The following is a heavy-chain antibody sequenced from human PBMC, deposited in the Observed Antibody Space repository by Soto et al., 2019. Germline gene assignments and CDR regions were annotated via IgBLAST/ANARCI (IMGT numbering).Heavy chain of an antibody. J-gene: IGHJ6*02. D-gene: IGHD6-13*01. CDR1: GDSVSSNSAA. CDR3: ARGPSSRYSSSWYDSMDV. CDR2: AYYRSKWYN. Sequence: PSQTLSLTCAISGDSVSSNSAAWNWIRQSPSRGLEWLGRAYYRSKWYNDYAVSVKSRITINPDTSKNQFSLQLNSVTPEDTAVYYCARGPSSRYSSSWYDSMDVWGQGTTVTVSS. V-gene: IGHV6-1*01.